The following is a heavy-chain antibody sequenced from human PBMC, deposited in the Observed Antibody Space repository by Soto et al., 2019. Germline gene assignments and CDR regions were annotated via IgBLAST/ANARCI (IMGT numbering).Heavy chain of an antibody. D-gene: IGHD2-15*01. CDR3: AGFVVPASRNTGFDY. V-gene: IGHV4-39*01. Sequence: SETLSLTCTVSGVSINTNNYYWGWVRQPPGKGLEWIGNIFYSGSTFYNPSLRSRLTISVDTSKNQFSLRLNPVTAADAAVYYCAGFVVPASRNTGFDYWGQGTLVTVSS. CDR1: GVSINTNNYY. CDR2: IFYSGST. J-gene: IGHJ4*02.